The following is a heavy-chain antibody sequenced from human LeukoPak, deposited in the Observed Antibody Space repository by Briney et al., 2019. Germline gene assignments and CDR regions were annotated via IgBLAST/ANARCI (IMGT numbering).Heavy chain of an antibody. CDR2: INHSGST. CDR1: GGSFSGYY. CDR3: ARGRVGGDAFDI. Sequence: SETLSLTCAVYGGSFSGYYWSWIRQPPGKGLEWIGEINHSGSTNYNPSLKSRVTISVDTSKNQFSLKLSSVTAADTAVYYCARGRVGGDAFDIWGHATMVTVSS. D-gene: IGHD4-23*01. V-gene: IGHV4-34*01. J-gene: IGHJ3*02.